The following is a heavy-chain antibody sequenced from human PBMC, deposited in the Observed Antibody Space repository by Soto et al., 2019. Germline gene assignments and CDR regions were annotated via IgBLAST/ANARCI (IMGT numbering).Heavy chain of an antibody. CDR3: IFCLTFGCPGP. J-gene: IGHJ5*02. V-gene: IGHV3-74*01. CDR1: EFTFGTYW. Sequence: PGGSLRLSCAASEFTFGTYWMHWVRQAPGMGLMWVSRIKSDGSGTTYADSVKGRFTIARDIAKNTLSLEMNSLRAEDTAVYYCIFCLTFGCPGPWGQGTLVTVSS. D-gene: IGHD1-20*01. CDR2: IKSDGSGT.